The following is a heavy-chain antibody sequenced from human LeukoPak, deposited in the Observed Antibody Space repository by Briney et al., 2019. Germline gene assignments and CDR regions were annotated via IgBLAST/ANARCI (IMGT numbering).Heavy chain of an antibody. CDR1: GGSTSSYY. D-gene: IGHD6-13*01. V-gene: IGHV4-4*07. Sequence: PSETLSLTCTVSGGSTSSYYWSWIRQPAGKGLEWIGRIYTSGSTNYNPSLKSRVTMSVDTSKNQFSLKLSSVTAADTAVYYCARDIAAAGRNWFDPWGQGTLVTVSS. J-gene: IGHJ5*02. CDR2: IYTSGST. CDR3: ARDIAAAGRNWFDP.